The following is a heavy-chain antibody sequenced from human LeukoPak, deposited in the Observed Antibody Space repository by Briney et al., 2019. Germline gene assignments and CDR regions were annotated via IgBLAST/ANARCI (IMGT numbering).Heavy chain of an antibody. CDR1: GGTFSSYA. V-gene: IGHV1-69*13. CDR3: ASYSYNWNSGPYGMDV. D-gene: IGHD1-7*01. CDR2: IIPIFGTA. Sequence: GASVKVSCKASGGTFSSYAISWVRQAPGQGLEWMGGIIPIFGTANYAQKFQGRVTITADESTSTAYMELSSLRSEDTAVYYCASYSYNWNSGPYGMDVWGQGTTVTVSS. J-gene: IGHJ6*02.